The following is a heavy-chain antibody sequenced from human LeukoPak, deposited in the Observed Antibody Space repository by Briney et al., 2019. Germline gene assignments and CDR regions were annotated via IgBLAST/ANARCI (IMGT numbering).Heavy chain of an antibody. J-gene: IGHJ4*02. Sequence: PGGSLRLSCAASGFTFSSYAMSWVRQAPGKGLEWVSAISDSGGSTYYADSVKGRFTISRDNSKNTLYLQMNSLKGEDTAVYYCAKSRRLYGDFIDYWGQGTLVTVSS. V-gene: IGHV3-23*01. CDR3: AKSRRLYGDFIDY. D-gene: IGHD4-17*01. CDR2: ISDSGGST. CDR1: GFTFSSYA.